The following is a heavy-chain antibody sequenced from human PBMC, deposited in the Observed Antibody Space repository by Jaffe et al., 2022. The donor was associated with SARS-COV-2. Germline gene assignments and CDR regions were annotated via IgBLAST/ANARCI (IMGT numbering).Heavy chain of an antibody. J-gene: IGHJ4*02. CDR2: IYYSGST. Sequence: QLQLQESGPGLVKPSETLSLTCTVSGGSISSSSYYWGWIRQPPGKGLEWIGSIYYSGSTYYNPSLKSRVTISVDTSKNQFSLKLSSVTAADTAVYYCARLLAMIVPEPSLFDYWGQGTLVTVSS. V-gene: IGHV4-39*01. CDR3: ARLLAMIVPEPSLFDY. D-gene: IGHD3-22*01. CDR1: GGSISSSSYY.